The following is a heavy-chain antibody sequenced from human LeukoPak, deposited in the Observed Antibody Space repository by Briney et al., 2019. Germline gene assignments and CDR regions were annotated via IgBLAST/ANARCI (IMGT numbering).Heavy chain of an antibody. CDR1: GCTFTSYA. D-gene: IGHD6-6*01. Sequence: ASVKVSCKASGCTFTSYAMNWVRQAPGQGLEWMGWINTNTGNPTYAQGFTGRFVFSLDTSVSTAYLQISSLKAEDTAVYYCARDLTGYSSSPFDYWGQGTLVTVSS. CDR2: INTNTGNP. V-gene: IGHV7-4-1*02. CDR3: ARDLTGYSSSPFDY. J-gene: IGHJ4*02.